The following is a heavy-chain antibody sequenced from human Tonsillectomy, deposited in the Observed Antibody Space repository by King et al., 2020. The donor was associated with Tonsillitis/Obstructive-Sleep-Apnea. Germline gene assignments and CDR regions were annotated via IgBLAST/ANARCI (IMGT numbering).Heavy chain of an antibody. CDR3: ARAGRYCSSTSCYRYFDY. V-gene: IGHV4-59*01. Sequence: VQLQESGPGLVKPSETLSLTCTVSGGSISSYYWSWIRQPPGKGLEWIGYIYYSGSTNYNPSLKSRVTISVDTSKNQFSLKLSSVTAADTAVYYCARAGRYCSSTSCYRYFDYWGQGTLVTVSS. CDR2: IYYSGST. CDR1: GGSISSYY. J-gene: IGHJ4*02. D-gene: IGHD2-2*01.